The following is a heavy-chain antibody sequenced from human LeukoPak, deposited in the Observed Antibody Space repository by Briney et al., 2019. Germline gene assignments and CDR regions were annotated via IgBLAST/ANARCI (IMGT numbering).Heavy chain of an antibody. CDR2: IIPIFGTA. V-gene: IGHV1-69*13. J-gene: IGHJ4*02. D-gene: IGHD6-19*01. CDR3: ARAISPYSSGWYHGY. CDR1: GGTFSSYA. Sequence: SVKVSCKASGGTFSSYAITWVRQVPGQGLEWMGGIIPIFGTANHAQKFQGRVTITADESTSTAYMELSSLRSEDTAVYYCARAISPYSSGWYHGYWGQGTLVTVSS.